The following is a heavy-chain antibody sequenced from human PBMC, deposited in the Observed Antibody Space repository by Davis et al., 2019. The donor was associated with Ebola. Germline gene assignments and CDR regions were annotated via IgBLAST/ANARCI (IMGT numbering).Heavy chain of an antibody. D-gene: IGHD4-17*01. Sequence: MPSETLSLTCTVSGGSVSSGSNYWSWIRQPPGKELEWIGYIYHSGSTVYNPSLKSRVTISIDASKHQFSLKLSSVTAADTALYYCARVLGNGDLLLDYWGQGTLVTVSS. V-gene: IGHV4-61*01. CDR3: ARVLGNGDLLLDY. CDR2: IYHSGST. J-gene: IGHJ4*02. CDR1: GGSVSSGSNY.